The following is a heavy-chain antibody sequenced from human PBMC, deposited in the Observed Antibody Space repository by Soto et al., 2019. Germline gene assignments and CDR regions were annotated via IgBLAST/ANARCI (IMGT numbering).Heavy chain of an antibody. CDR3: ARDFETSLYGPRYPRAQYFQH. V-gene: IGHV3-7*01. D-gene: IGHD6-13*01. CDR2: IKQDGSEK. Sequence: EVQLVESGGGLVQPGGSLRLSCAASGFTFSSYWMSWVRQAPGKGLEWVANIKQDGSEKYYVDSVKGRFTISRDNAKNSLYLQMNSLRAEDTAVYYCARDFETSLYGPRYPRAQYFQHWGQGTLVTVSS. J-gene: IGHJ1*01. CDR1: GFTFSSYW.